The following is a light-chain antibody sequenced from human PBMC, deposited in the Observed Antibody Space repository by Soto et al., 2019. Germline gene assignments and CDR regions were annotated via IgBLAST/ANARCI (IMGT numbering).Light chain of an antibody. Sequence: QSVLTQPPSASGSPGQSVTISCTGTSSDVGACNYVSWFQQHPGKAPKLMIYEVSKRPSGVPDRFSGSKSGSTASLTVSGLQAEDEADYYCSSCADRNNLVFGGGTKLTVL. CDR1: SSDVGACNY. V-gene: IGLV2-8*01. J-gene: IGLJ2*01. CDR2: EVS. CDR3: SSCADRNNLV.